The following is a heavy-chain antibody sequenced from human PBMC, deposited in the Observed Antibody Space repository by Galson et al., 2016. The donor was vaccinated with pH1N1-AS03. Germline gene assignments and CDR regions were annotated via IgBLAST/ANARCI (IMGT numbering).Heavy chain of an antibody. CDR1: GFTFNRHA. D-gene: IGHD2/OR15-2a*01. CDR3: AKDLHFYDSYYLDY. J-gene: IGHJ4*02. Sequence: SLRLSCAASGFTFNRHAMHWVRQAPGKGLERVAIMSYDGSTKYYTDSVRDRFTISRDNSKKTLYLHMSSLRAEDTAVYYCAKDLHFYDSYYLDYWGRGTLVIVSS. V-gene: IGHV3-30*18. CDR2: MSYDGSTK.